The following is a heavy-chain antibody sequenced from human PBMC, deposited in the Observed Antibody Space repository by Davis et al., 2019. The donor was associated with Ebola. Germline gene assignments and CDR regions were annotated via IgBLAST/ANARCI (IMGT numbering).Heavy chain of an antibody. CDR2: IGTAGDT. CDR1: GFTFSSYD. CDR3: ARVPEVYYDFWSGLPYYYYGMDV. V-gene: IGHV3-13*01. Sequence: GESLKISCAASGFTFSSYDMHWVRQATGKGLEWVSAIGTAGDTYYPGSVKGRFTISRENAKNSLYLQMNSLRAEDTAVYYCARVPEVYYDFWSGLPYYYYGMDVWGQGTTVTVSS. J-gene: IGHJ6*02. D-gene: IGHD3-3*01.